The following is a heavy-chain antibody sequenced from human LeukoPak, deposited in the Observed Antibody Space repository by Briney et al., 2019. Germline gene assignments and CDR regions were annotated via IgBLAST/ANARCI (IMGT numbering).Heavy chain of an antibody. CDR1: GFTVSSNY. Sequence: GGSLRLSCAASGFTVSSNYMSWVRQAPGKGLEWVSAISNNGGYTYYADSVQGRFTISRDNSKSTLCLQMNSLRAEDTAVYYCAKQLGYCSDGSCYFPYWGRGTLVTVSS. J-gene: IGHJ4*02. D-gene: IGHD2-15*01. V-gene: IGHV3-23*01. CDR3: AKQLGYCSDGSCYFPY. CDR2: ISNNGGYT.